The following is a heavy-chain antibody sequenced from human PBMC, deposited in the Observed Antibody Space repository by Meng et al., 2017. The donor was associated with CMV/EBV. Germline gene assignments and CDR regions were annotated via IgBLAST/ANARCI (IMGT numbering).Heavy chain of an antibody. D-gene: IGHD3-22*01. V-gene: IGHV1-18*01. J-gene: IGHJ4*02. Sequence: QVQLVESGAEVKKPGASVKVSCKASGYTFTSYGSSWVRQAPGQGLEWMGWISAYNGNTNYAQKLQGRVTMTTDTSTSTAYMELRSLRSDDTAVYYCARDRPIRETYYYDSSGYQPFDYWGQGTLVTVSS. CDR2: ISAYNGNT. CDR3: ARDRPIRETYYYDSSGYQPFDY. CDR1: GYTFTSYG.